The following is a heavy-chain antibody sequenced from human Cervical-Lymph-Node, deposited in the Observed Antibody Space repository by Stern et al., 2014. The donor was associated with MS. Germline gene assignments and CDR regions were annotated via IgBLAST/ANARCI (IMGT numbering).Heavy chain of an antibody. CDR2: IDGEDEK. J-gene: IGHJ4*02. CDR1: GFSLTTSAMC. Sequence: QVTLRESGPALVKPTQTLTLTCTFSGFSLTTSAMCVSWIRQPPGKALEWLAHIDGEDEKDYNASLKTRLTISKDTSKTQVLLALTNLDPVDTATYYCARCRGDSRRWYYFDYWGQGTLVTVSS. V-gene: IGHV2-70*01. D-gene: IGHD6-13*01. CDR3: ARCRGDSRRWYYFDY.